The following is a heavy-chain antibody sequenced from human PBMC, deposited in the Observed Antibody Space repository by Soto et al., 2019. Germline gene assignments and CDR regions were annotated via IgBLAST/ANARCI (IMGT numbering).Heavy chain of an antibody. D-gene: IGHD3-10*01. V-gene: IGHV3-23*01. J-gene: IGHJ6*03. CDR3: AKVGGDRFYYHYMDV. CDR2: ISGSGGST. Sequence: EVQLLESEGGLVQPGGSLRLSCAASGFTFSSYAMSWVRQAPGKGLEWVSAISGSGGSTYYADSVKGRFTISRDNSKNTLYLQMNSLRAEDTAVYYCAKVGGDRFYYHYMDVWGKGTTVTVSS. CDR1: GFTFSSYA.